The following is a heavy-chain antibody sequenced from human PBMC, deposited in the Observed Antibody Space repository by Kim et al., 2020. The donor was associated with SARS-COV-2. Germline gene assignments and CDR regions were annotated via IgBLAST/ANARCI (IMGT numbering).Heavy chain of an antibody. D-gene: IGHD3-10*01. J-gene: IGHJ4*02. CDR3: ARDVRFGARN. V-gene: IGHV4-39*07. Sequence: YNPSLDSRVTISVDTSKNQCSLKLSSVTAADTAVYYCARDVRFGARNRGQGTLVTVSS.